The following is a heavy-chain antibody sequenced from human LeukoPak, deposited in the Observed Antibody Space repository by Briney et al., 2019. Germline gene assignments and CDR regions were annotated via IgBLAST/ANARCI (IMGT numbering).Heavy chain of an antibody. V-gene: IGHV3-53*01. CDR3: ARQAGITPNFDH. Sequence: GGSLRLSCAASGFTVSSNYMSWVRQAPGKGLEWVSLIYSGGSTYYADSVKGRFTISRDNSKNTLYLQMNSLRAEDTAVYYCARQAGITPNFDHWGQGTLVTVSS. CDR2: IYSGGST. D-gene: IGHD2-15*01. CDR1: GFTVSSNY. J-gene: IGHJ4*02.